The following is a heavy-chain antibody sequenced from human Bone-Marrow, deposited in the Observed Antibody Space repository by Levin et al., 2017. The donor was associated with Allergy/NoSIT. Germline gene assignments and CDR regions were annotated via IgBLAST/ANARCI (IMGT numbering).Heavy chain of an antibody. Sequence: PEASVKVSCAASGFTVSSNHMSWVRQAPGKGLEWVSLIYSGGRGYYADSVRGRFTISRDNSKNTLYLQLNSLRAEDTAVYYCAIYGSGNDYSAFDIWGQGTMVTVSS. J-gene: IGHJ3*02. CDR2: IYSGGRG. D-gene: IGHD3-10*01. V-gene: IGHV3-53*01. CDR1: GFTVSSNH. CDR3: AIYGSGNDYSAFDI.